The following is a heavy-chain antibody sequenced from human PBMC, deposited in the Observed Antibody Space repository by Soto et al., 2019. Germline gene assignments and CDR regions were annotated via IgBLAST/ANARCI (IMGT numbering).Heavy chain of an antibody. V-gene: IGHV3-30-3*01. D-gene: IGHD6-6*01. CDR2: ISYDGSNK. CDR1: GFTFSSYA. Sequence: VQLLESGGGLVQPGGSLRLSCAASGFTFSSYAMHWVRQAPGKGLEWVAVISYDGSNKYYADSVKGRFTISRDNSKNTLYLQMNSLRAEDTAVYYCARDPYSSSGIDYWGQGTLVTVSS. CDR3: ARDPYSSSGIDY. J-gene: IGHJ4*02.